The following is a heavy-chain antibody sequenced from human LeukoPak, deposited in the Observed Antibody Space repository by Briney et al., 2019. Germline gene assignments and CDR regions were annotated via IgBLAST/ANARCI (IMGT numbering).Heavy chain of an antibody. CDR2: INPSGDST. Sequence: ASVKVSCKASGYTFTSYYMHWVRQAPGQGLEWMGIINPSGDSTSYAQKFQGRVTMTRDMSTSTVYMELSSLRSEDTAVYYCASGYDSSGYYYAFDYWGQGTLVTVSS. V-gene: IGHV1-46*01. CDR3: ASGYDSSGYYYAFDY. CDR1: GYTFTSYY. J-gene: IGHJ4*02. D-gene: IGHD3-22*01.